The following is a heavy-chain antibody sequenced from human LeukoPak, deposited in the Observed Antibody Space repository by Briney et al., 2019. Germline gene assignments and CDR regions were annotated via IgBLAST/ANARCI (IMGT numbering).Heavy chain of an antibody. CDR1: GGSISSGSYY. Sequence: RASQTPSLTCTVSGGSISSGSYYCSWIRQHPGKGLEWIGYIHYSGSTYYNPSLKSRVTISVDTSKNQFSLKLSSVTAADTAVYYCARGGDGYVNWFDPWGQGTLVSVSS. J-gene: IGHJ5*02. V-gene: IGHV4-31*03. CDR3: ARGGDGYVNWFDP. D-gene: IGHD5-24*01. CDR2: IHYSGST.